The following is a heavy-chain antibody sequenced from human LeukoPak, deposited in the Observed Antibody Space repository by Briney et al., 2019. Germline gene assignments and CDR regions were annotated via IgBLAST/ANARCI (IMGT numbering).Heavy chain of an antibody. CDR3: ARGHSSSSGDFDY. CDR1: GYTFINYD. Sequence: ASVKVSCKASGYTFINYDINWVRQASGQGLEWMGWMNPNNGNTGYAQKFQGRVTITRNTSISTAYMELSSLRSEDTAVYYCARGHSSSSGDFDYWGQGTLVTVSS. V-gene: IGHV1-8*03. CDR2: MNPNNGNT. D-gene: IGHD6-6*01. J-gene: IGHJ4*02.